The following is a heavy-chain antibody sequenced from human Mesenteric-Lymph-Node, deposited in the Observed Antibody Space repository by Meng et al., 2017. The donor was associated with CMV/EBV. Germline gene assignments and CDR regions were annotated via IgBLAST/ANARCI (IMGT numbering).Heavy chain of an antibody. D-gene: IGHD1-14*01. CDR2: INPNSGGT. CDR3: ARVHRGGY. CDR1: GYTFTDHY. Sequence: ASVKVSCKASGYTFTDHYMHWVRQAPGQGLEWMGWINPNSGGTMYAQKLQGRVTMTRDTSISTVYMELSRLTSDDTAVYYCARVHRGGYWGQGTLVTVSS. J-gene: IGHJ4*02. V-gene: IGHV1-2*02.